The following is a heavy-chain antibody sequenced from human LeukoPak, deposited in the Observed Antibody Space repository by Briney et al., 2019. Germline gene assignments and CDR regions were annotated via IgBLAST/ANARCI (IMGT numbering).Heavy chain of an antibody. CDR1: GFTFSDYY. V-gene: IGHV3-11*01. CDR3: ARSQQLPPSY. D-gene: IGHD6-13*01. CDR2: ISSSGSTI. Sequence: GSLRFSSAGSGFTFSDYYMSWIRQAPGHGLEWVSYISSSGSTIYYADSVRVRFTISRSTAKTSLYLQMNSLRAEDTAVYYCARSQQLPPSYWGQGTLVTVSS. J-gene: IGHJ4*02.